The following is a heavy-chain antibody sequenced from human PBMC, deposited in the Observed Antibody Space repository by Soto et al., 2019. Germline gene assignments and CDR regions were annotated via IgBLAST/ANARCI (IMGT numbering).Heavy chain of an antibody. CDR2: ITSSGSTI. V-gene: IGHV3-11*01. CDR3: ARISNTSPNWFDP. D-gene: IGHD2-2*01. CDR1: GFTFSDYY. J-gene: IGHJ5*02. Sequence: SLRLSCSASGFTFSDYYMSWIRQAPGKGLEWVSYITSSGSTIYYADSVKGRFTISRDNAKNSLYLQMNSLRAEDTAVYYCARISNTSPNWFDPWGQGTLVTVS.